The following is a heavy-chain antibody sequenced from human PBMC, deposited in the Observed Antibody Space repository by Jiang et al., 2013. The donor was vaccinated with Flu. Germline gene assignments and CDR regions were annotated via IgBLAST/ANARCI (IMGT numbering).Heavy chain of an antibody. D-gene: IGHD3-22*01. Sequence: GAEVKKPGASVTVSWKASGYSFSNYYMHWVRQAPGQGLEWMGIFNPSGGSTRFAQEFQGRVTMTRDASTSTIYMELSSLRSEDTAVYYCARGNLHYYGSRGYRRFGKGEYFQHWGQGTLITVSP. J-gene: IGHJ1*01. CDR1: GYSFSNYY. CDR3: ARGNLHYYGSRGYRRFGKGEYFQH. CDR2: FNPSGGST. V-gene: IGHV1-46*03.